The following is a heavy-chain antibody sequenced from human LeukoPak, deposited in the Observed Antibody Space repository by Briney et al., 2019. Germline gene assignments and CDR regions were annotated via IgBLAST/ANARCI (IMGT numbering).Heavy chain of an antibody. V-gene: IGHV3-13*01. J-gene: IGHJ3*02. CDR1: GFTFSSYG. CDR2: IDTAGNT. Sequence: GGALRLSCAASGFTFSSYGMHWVRHATGKGLGGVSAIDTAGNTFYPGSVRGRFTISRENAKNSLYLQMNNVRAGDTAVYYCARTSKVTSVMDIWGQGTMVTVSS. CDR3: ARTSKVTSVMDI. D-gene: IGHD3-16*01.